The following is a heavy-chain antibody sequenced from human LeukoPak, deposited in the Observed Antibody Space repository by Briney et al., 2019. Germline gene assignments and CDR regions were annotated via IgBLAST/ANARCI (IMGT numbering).Heavy chain of an antibody. Sequence: GGSLRLSCAASGFILSSYWMSWVRQAPEKGLEFVSGIYENGGTTYYADSVKGRFSISRDNSKNPLYLQMDSLRGEDTAVYYCAKDFRIGYSAHFDYWGQGALVTVSS. D-gene: IGHD2-21*01. J-gene: IGHJ4*02. V-gene: IGHV3-23*01. CDR3: AKDFRIGYSAHFDY. CDR2: IYENGGTT. CDR1: GFILSSYW.